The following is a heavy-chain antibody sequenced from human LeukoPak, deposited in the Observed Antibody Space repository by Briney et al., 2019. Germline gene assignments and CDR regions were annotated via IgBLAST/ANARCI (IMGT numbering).Heavy chain of an antibody. Sequence: GGSLRLSCAASGFTFDDYAMHWVRQAPGKGLEWASGISWNSGSIGYAVSVKGRFTISRDNAKNSLYLQMNSLGAEDTALYYCARGSTHYDVLTGYHYYFDYWGQGTLVTVSS. J-gene: IGHJ4*02. CDR1: GFTFDDYA. V-gene: IGHV3-9*01. CDR2: ISWNSGSI. D-gene: IGHD3-9*01. CDR3: ARGSTHYDVLTGYHYYFDY.